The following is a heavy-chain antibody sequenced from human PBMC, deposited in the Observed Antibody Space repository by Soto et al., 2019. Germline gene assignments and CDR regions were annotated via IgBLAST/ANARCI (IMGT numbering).Heavy chain of an antibody. V-gene: IGHV3-21*01. CDR1: GFTFSSYS. CDR3: ARGPPPGYSSSWYMAFIYY. CDR2: ISSSSSYI. Sequence: PGGSLRLSCAASGFTFSSYSMNWVRQAPGKGLEWVSSISSSSSYIYYADSVKVLFTISRDNAKNSLYLQMNSLRAEDTAVYYCARGPPPGYSSSWYMAFIYYWCQGTLVTVSS. J-gene: IGHJ4*02. D-gene: IGHD6-13*01.